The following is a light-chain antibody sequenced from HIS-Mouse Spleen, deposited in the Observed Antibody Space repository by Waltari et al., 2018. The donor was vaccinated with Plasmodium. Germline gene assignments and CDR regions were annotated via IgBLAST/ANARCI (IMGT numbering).Light chain of an antibody. Sequence: EIVMTQSPATLSVSPGERATLSCRASQRVSSNLAWYQQKPGQAPRLLVYGASTRATGSPARVSGSGSGTEFTLTISSLQSEDFAVYYCQQYNNWSFTFGPGTKVDIK. V-gene: IGKV3-15*01. CDR1: QRVSSN. CDR3: QQYNNWSFT. CDR2: GAS. J-gene: IGKJ3*01.